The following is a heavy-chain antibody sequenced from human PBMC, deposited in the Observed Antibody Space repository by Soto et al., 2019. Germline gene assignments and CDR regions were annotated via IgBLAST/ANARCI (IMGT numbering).Heavy chain of an antibody. Sequence: SETLSLTCTVSGGSISSYYWSWIRQPPGKGLEWIGYIYYSGSTNYNPSLKSRVTISVDTSKNQFSLKLSSVTAADTAVYYCARGRRFPGPYISNFDYWGQGTLVTVSS. V-gene: IGHV4-59*01. CDR3: ARGRRFPGPYISNFDY. CDR1: GGSISSYY. D-gene: IGHD2-21*01. CDR2: IYYSGST. J-gene: IGHJ4*02.